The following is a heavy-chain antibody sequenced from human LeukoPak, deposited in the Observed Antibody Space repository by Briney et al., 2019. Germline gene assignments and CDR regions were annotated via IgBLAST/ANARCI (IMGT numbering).Heavy chain of an antibody. Sequence: GGSLRLSCAASGFTFSSYAMHWVRQAPGKGLEYVSAISSNRGSTYYANSVKGRFTISRDNSKNTLYLQMGSLRAEDMAVYYCARDEAYYYGSGSYYKGNLYYYGMDVWGQGTTVTVSS. V-gene: IGHV3-64*01. J-gene: IGHJ6*02. CDR1: GFTFSSYA. CDR2: ISSNRGST. D-gene: IGHD3-10*01. CDR3: ARDEAYYYGSGSYYKGNLYYYGMDV.